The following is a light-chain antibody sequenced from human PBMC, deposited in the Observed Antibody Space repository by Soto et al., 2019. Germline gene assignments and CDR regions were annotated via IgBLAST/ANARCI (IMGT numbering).Light chain of an antibody. Sequence: EIVLTQSPATLSLSPGERATLSCRASQSVSSYLAWYQQKPGQAPRLLIYDASNRATGIPARFSGSGSGTDFTLTISSLEPEDFAVYYCQQRNNWPPGAWTFGQGTKVEIK. V-gene: IGKV3-11*01. CDR3: QQRNNWPPGAWT. CDR2: DAS. J-gene: IGKJ1*01. CDR1: QSVSSY.